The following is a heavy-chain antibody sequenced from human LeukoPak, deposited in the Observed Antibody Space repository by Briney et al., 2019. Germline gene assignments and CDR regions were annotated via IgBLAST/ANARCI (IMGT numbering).Heavy chain of an antibody. J-gene: IGHJ4*02. Sequence: SETLSLTCTVSGVSTSSSSFFWTWIRQSPGQGLEWIGSINYSGRTNYNPSLMSRVTIAVDTSKNHFSLRLSSVTAADTAVYYCARRTRWYSSSWFDYWGQGTLVTVSS. CDR2: INYSGRT. D-gene: IGHD6-13*01. CDR3: ARRTRWYSSSWFDY. CDR1: GVSTSSSSFF. V-gene: IGHV4-39*02.